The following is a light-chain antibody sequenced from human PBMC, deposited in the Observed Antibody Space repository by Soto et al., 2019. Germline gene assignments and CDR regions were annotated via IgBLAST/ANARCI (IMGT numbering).Light chain of an antibody. J-gene: IGLJ1*01. CDR1: SSDVGVYNY. V-gene: IGLV2-14*01. Sequence: QSALTQPASVSGSPGQSITISCTGTSSDVGVYNYVSWYQQHPGKAPKLMIYEVSNRPSGVSNRFSGSKSGNTASLTISGLQAEEEADYYCSSYTSSSTPLYVSGTGTKVTVL. CDR3: SSYTSSSTPLYV. CDR2: EVS.